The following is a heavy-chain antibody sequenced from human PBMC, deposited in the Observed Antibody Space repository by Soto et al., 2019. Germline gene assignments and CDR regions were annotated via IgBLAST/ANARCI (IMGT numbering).Heavy chain of an antibody. CDR2: IKEDGSAA. J-gene: IGHJ1*01. V-gene: IGHV3-7*03. CDR3: VSDGDVCSGSDCFRHFKH. Sequence: EVQLVESGGDLVQPGGSLRLSCVASEFSISPYWMSWVRQAPGKGLEWVANIKEDGSAARYVDSARDRFLISRDNTKNSLYLQMTNLRAEDTAIYYCVSDGDVCSGSDCFRHFKHLGRGTRVTVSS. D-gene: IGHD5-12*01. CDR1: EFSISPYW.